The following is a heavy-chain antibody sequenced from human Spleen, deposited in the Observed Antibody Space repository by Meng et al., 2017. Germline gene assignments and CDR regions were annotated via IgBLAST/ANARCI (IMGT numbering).Heavy chain of an antibody. CDR2: IGHSGTT. Sequence: QPQLQELGPGLVKSSEALSPTCSVSGGSISTSGYYWGGIRQPPGKGLEWIGSIGHSGTTYYTPSLRRRVTVSIDTSKNQFSLEVTSVTAADTAVYYCVRSSGWVRTGFDPWGQGTLVTVSS. J-gene: IGHJ5*02. CDR3: VRSSGWVRTGFDP. V-gene: IGHV4-39*01. CDR1: GGSISTSGYY. D-gene: IGHD6-19*01.